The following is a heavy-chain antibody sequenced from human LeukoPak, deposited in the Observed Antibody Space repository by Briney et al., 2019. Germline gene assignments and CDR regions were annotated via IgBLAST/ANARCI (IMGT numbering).Heavy chain of an antibody. Sequence: SETLFLTCTVPGRSISSYYWSWIRQPPGKGLEWIGYIYYSGSTNYNPSLKSRVTISVDTSKNQFSLKLSSVTAADTAVYYCARLSYSSGWYYYYGMDVWGQGTTVTVSS. CDR2: IYYSGST. V-gene: IGHV4-59*01. D-gene: IGHD6-19*01. CDR3: ARLSYSSGWYYYYGMDV. J-gene: IGHJ6*02. CDR1: GRSISSYY.